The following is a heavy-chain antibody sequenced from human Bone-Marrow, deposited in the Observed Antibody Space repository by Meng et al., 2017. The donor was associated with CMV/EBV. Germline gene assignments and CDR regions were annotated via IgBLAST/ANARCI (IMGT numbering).Heavy chain of an antibody. CDR3: AIIVGATTRAFDI. Sequence: GGSLRLSCAASGFTFSSYGMHWVRQAPGKGLEWVAFIRYDGSNKYYADSVKGRFTISRDNSKNTLYLQMNSLRAEDTAVYYCAIIVGATTRAFDIWGQGTRVTVS. D-gene: IGHD1-26*01. J-gene: IGHJ3*02. V-gene: IGHV3-30*02. CDR2: IRYDGSNK. CDR1: GFTFSSYG.